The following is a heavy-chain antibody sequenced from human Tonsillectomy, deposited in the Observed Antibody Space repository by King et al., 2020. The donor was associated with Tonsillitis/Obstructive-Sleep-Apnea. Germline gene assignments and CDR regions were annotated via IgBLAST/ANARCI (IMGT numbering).Heavy chain of an antibody. Sequence: TLKESGPTLVKPTQTLTLTCTFSGLSLSTGGVGVGWIRQPPGQALEWLAPIYWVDDKHYSPSLKSRLTITKDTSKNQVVLTMTNMDPVDTATYYCARGNYDSDAFDIWGQGTMVTVSS. V-gene: IGHV2-5*02. CDR3: ARGNYDSDAFDI. CDR2: IYWVDDK. J-gene: IGHJ3*02. CDR1: GLSLSTGGVG. D-gene: IGHD3-3*01.